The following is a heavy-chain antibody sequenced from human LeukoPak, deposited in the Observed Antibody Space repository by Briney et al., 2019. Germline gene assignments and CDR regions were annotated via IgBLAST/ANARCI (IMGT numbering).Heavy chain of an antibody. CDR3: ARGRTDYYDSSGYYYFDY. CDR1: GGSFSGYF. Sequence: PSETLSLTCAIYGGSFSGYFWSWFRQPPGKGLEWIGEINRSGSTNYNSSLSLKSRVTISVDTSKNQFSLKLSSVTAADTAVYYCARGRTDYYDSSGYYYFDYWGQGTLVTVSS. J-gene: IGHJ4*02. V-gene: IGHV4-34*01. CDR2: INRSGST. D-gene: IGHD3-22*01.